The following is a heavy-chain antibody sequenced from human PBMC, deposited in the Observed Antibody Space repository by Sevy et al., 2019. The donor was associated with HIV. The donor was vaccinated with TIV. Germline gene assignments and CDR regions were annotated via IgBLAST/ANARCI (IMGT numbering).Heavy chain of an antibody. CDR2: IFSSGST. V-gene: IGHV3-66*02. J-gene: IGHJ4*02. CDR3: VSLFLSYRSGWSYFDY. Sequence: GGSLRLSCAISGFTVNDKYIIWVRQDPGKGLEWVSVIFSSGSTYYADSAKGRFTISRDNSKNTVDLQMNSVRAEDTAVYYCVSLFLSYRSGWSYFDYWGQGTLVTVSS. CDR1: GFTVNDKY. D-gene: IGHD6-19*01.